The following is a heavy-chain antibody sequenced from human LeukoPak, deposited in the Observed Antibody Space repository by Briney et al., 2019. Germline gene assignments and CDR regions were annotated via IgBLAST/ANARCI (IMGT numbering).Heavy chain of an antibody. J-gene: IGHJ6*02. D-gene: IGHD3-3*01. V-gene: IGHV1-2*02. Sequence: ASVKVSCKASGYTFTGYYMHWVRQAPGQGLEWMEWINPNSGGTNYAQKFQGRVTMTRDTSISTAYMELSRLRSEDTAVYYCARDHESGYYSPGPVYYYGMDVWGQGTTVTVSS. CDR2: INPNSGGT. CDR3: ARDHESGYYSPGPVYYYGMDV. CDR1: GYTFTGYY.